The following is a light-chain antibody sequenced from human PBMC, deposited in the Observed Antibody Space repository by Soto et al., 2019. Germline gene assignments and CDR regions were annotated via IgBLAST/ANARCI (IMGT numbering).Light chain of an antibody. CDR3: QQYASTPSGT. Sequence: EIVLTQSPGTLSLSPGERATLSCRASQSVSSNYLAWYQQKHGQAPRLLIYGASSRATGIPDRFSGSGSGTDFILTISRLEPEDFAVYYCQQYASTPSGTFGQGTKVDI. J-gene: IGKJ1*01. V-gene: IGKV3-20*01. CDR2: GAS. CDR1: QSVSSNY.